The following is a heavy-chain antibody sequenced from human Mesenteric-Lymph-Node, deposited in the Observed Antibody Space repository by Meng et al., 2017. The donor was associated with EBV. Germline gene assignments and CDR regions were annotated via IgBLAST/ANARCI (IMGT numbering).Heavy chain of an antibody. D-gene: IGHD3-10*01. Sequence: VQLKEHGQGLVKPSGTPSLTCAVSGGSIRSYNWWSWVRQPPGKGLEWIGEIYHSGSTNNNPSLRSRVTISVDKSKNQFSLRLSSVTAADTAVYYCVKVDGSGRSNWFDPWGQGTLVTVSS. CDR2: IYHSGST. J-gene: IGHJ5*02. V-gene: IGHV4-4*02. CDR3: VKVDGSGRSNWFDP. CDR1: GGSIRSYNW.